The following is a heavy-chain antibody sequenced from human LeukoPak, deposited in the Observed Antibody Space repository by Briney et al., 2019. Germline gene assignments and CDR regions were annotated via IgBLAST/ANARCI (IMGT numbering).Heavy chain of an antibody. J-gene: IGHJ1*01. D-gene: IGHD3-22*01. Sequence: PGGSLRLSCAASGFTFSSYWMHWVRQAPGKGLEWVANIKQDGSEKYYVDSVKGRFTISRDNAKSSLYLQMNSLRAEDTAVYYCATTRGYYDSSGYYEYFQHWGQGTLVTVSS. V-gene: IGHV3-7*01. CDR3: ATTRGYYDSSGYYEYFQH. CDR2: IKQDGSEK. CDR1: GFTFSSYW.